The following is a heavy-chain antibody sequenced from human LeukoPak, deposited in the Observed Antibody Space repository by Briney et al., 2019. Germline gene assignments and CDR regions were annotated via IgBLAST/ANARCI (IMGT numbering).Heavy chain of an antibody. D-gene: IGHD2-2*01. V-gene: IGHV4-39*01. CDR2: LYYSGVT. CDR3: ARHRGYCSSTSCHPFDY. J-gene: IGHJ4*02. CDR1: GGSITNSSYY. Sequence: SETLSLTCTVSGGSITNSSYYWGWIRKPPGKGLEWVGSLYYSGVTYSNPSLESRVTISVGTSKNQFSLRLSSVTAADTAAYFCARHRGYCSSTSCHPFDYWGQGTLVTVSS.